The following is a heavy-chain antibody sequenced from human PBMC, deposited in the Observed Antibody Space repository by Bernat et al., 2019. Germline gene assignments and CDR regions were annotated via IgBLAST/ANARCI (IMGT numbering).Heavy chain of an antibody. CDR3: ARLRPSSSGYQDPYWYLDL. J-gene: IGHJ2*01. V-gene: IGHV3-66*04. CDR2: IYTSGST. D-gene: IGHD3-22*01. Sequence: EVQLVESGGGLVQPGGSLRLSCAASGFTVSSNYMSWVRQAPGRGLGWVSVIYTSGSTYYAEPVKGRFTISRDNSKNTLYLPMNSLRAEDTAVYYCARLRPSSSGYQDPYWYLDLWGRGTLVTVSS. CDR1: GFTVSSNY.